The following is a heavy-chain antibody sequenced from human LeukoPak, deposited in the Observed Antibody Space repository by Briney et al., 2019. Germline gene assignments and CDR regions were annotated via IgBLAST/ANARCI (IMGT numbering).Heavy chain of an antibody. CDR1: GFTFSSYS. J-gene: IGHJ4*02. D-gene: IGHD1-20*01. V-gene: IGHV3-21*01. CDR3: ASHNWNDASG. CDR2: ISSSSSYI. Sequence: GGSLRLSCAASGFTFSSYSMNWVRQAPGKGLEWVSSISSSSSYIYYADSVKGRFTISRDNAKNSLYLQMNGLRAEDTAVYYCASHNWNDASGWGQGTLVTVSS.